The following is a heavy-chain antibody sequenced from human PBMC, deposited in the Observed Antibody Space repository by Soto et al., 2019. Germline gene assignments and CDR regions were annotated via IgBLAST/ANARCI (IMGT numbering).Heavy chain of an antibody. CDR3: AKELLGYFDY. Sequence: QVQLVESGGGVVQPGRSLRLSCAASGFTFSSYGMHWVRQAPGKGLEWVAVILYDGSNKYYADSVKGRFTISRDNSKNTLYLQMNSLRAEDTAVYYCAKELLGYFDYWGQGTLVTVSS. CDR1: GFTFSSYG. D-gene: IGHD3-16*01. J-gene: IGHJ4*02. V-gene: IGHV3-30*18. CDR2: ILYDGSNK.